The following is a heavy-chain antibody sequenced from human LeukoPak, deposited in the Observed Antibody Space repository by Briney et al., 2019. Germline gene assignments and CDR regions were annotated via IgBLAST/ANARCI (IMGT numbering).Heavy chain of an antibody. CDR1: GFTFSSYA. CDR2: IGGGGENT. J-gene: IGHJ4*02. Sequence: PGGSLRLSCAASGFTFSSYAMSWVRQAPGKGLEWVSTIGGGGENTYSADSVKGRFTISRDNSKNTVYLHVKSLRAEDTAVYFCAKVLAGSQDYWGQGTLVTVSS. V-gene: IGHV3-23*01. CDR3: AKVLAGSQDY. D-gene: IGHD1-26*01.